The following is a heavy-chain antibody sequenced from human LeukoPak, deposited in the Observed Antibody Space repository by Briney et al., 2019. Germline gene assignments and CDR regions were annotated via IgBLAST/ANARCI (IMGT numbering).Heavy chain of an antibody. Sequence: GGSLRLSCAASGFTFSNYAMHWVRQAPGKGLEWVAVISYDGIDKYYADSVKGRFTISRDNSKNTLFLQMNSLRAEDTAMYYCAKGEGGDSGWYGDYWGQGTLVTVSS. CDR1: GFTFSNYA. CDR3: AKGEGGDSGWYGDY. J-gene: IGHJ4*02. V-gene: IGHV3-30*18. D-gene: IGHD6-19*01. CDR2: ISYDGIDK.